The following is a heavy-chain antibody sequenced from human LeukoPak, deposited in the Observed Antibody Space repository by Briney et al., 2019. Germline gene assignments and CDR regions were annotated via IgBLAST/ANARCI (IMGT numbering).Heavy chain of an antibody. V-gene: IGHV3-30*02. J-gene: IGHJ6*03. Sequence: GGSLRLSCAASGFNFRSYAMHWVRHTPGKGLEWVAFIQYDGSTKVYADSVKGRVTISRDNSKNTVHLQMNSLKAEDTAVYYCSKVHRMAYYYCMDVWGKGTTVTVSS. CDR3: SKVHRMAYYYCMDV. D-gene: IGHD2-8*01. CDR1: GFNFRSYA. CDR2: IQYDGSTK.